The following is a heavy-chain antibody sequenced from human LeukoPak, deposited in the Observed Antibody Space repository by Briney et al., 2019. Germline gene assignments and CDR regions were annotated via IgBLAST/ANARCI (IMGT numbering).Heavy chain of an antibody. CDR1: GYTFTSYA. V-gene: IGHV7-4-1*02. CDR2: INTNTGNP. D-gene: IGHD5-12*01. CDR3: ARTARSGYDSTTVFDY. J-gene: IGHJ4*02. Sequence: ASVKVSCKASGYTFTSYAMNWVRQAPGQGLEWMGWINTNTGNPTYAQGFTGRFVFSLDTSVSTAYLQISSLKAEDTAVYYCARTARSGYDSTTVFDYWGRGTLVTVSS.